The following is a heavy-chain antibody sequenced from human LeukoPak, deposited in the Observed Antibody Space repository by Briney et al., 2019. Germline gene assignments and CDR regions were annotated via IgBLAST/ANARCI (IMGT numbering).Heavy chain of an antibody. CDR2: IIPILGIA. CDR1: GGTFSSYA. CDR3: ASHPHFEEVVVAVTDY. Sequence: SVKVSCKASGGTFSSYAISWVRQAPGQGLEWMGRIIPILGIANYAQKFQGRVTITADKSTSTAYMELSSLRSEDTAVYYCASHPHFEEVVVAVTDYWGQGTLVTVSS. D-gene: IGHD2-15*01. V-gene: IGHV1-69*04. J-gene: IGHJ4*02.